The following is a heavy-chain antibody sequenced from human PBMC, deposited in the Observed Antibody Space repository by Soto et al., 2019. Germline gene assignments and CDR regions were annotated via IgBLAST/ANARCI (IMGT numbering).Heavy chain of an antibody. CDR2: IIPILGIA. CDR3: ASGSGSWPRGYYGMDV. J-gene: IGHJ6*02. V-gene: IGHV1-69*02. D-gene: IGHD6-13*01. CDR1: GGTFSSYT. Sequence: QVQLVQSGAEVKKPGSSVKVSCKASGGTFSSYTISWVRQAPGQGLEWMGRIIPILGIANYAQKFQGRVTITEDKSTSTAYMELSSLRSEDTAVYYCASGSGSWPRGYYGMDVWGQGTTVTVSS.